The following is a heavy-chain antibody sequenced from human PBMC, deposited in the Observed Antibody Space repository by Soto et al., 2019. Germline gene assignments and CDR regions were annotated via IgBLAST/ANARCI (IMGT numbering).Heavy chain of an antibody. V-gene: IGHV3-33*01. Sequence: GGSLRLSCAASGFTFSSYGMHWVRQAPGKGLEWVAVIWYDGSNKYYADSVKGRFTISRDNSKNTLYLQMNSLRAEDTAVYYCARAGWRRIAARPVNYYYYMDVWGKGTTVTVSS. CDR3: ARAGWRRIAARPVNYYYYMDV. CDR1: GFTFSSYG. D-gene: IGHD6-6*01. J-gene: IGHJ6*03. CDR2: IWYDGSNK.